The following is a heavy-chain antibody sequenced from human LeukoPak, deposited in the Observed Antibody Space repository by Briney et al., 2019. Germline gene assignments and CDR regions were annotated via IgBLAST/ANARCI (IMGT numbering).Heavy chain of an antibody. V-gene: IGHV4-34*01. CDR1: GGSFSGYY. D-gene: IGHD6-13*01. CDR2: INHSGST. Sequence: SETLSLTCAVYGGSFSGYYWSWIRQPPGKGLEWIGEINHSGSTNYNPSLKSRVTISVDTSKNQFSLKLSSVTAADTAVYYCARAGLGYSSSWYLDYWGQGTLVTVSS. CDR3: ARAGLGYSSSWYLDY. J-gene: IGHJ4*02.